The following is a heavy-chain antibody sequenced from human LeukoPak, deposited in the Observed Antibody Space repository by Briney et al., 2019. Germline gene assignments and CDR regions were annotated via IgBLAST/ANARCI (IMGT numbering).Heavy chain of an antibody. CDR2: IYYSGRT. Sequence: PSETLSLTCTVSGGSISSYLGSWIRQPRGKGLEWIGYIYYSGRTTNTPSPKRGVTISVDTPTNQFSLRLSSVTAADTAVYYCARVCPFFASVDPWGQGTLVTVSS. D-gene: IGHD3-3*01. V-gene: IGHV4-59*13. J-gene: IGHJ5*02. CDR3: ARVCPFFASVDP. CDR1: GGSISSYL.